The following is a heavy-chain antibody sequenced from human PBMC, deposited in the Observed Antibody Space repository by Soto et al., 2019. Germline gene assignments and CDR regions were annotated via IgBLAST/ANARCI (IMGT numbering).Heavy chain of an antibody. V-gene: IGHV1-3*01. CDR1: GYTFTSYA. D-gene: IGHD2-2*01. CDR2: INAGNGNT. J-gene: IGHJ6*02. CDR3: AREGLVLVPSTVNSDYYYYALDV. Sequence: ASVKVSCKASGYTFTSYAMNWVRQAPGQRPEWMGWINAGNGNTKYSQKFQGRVTITGDASTSTAYMELSSLRSEDTAIYYCAREGLVLVPSTVNSDYYYYALDVWGQGTTVTVSS.